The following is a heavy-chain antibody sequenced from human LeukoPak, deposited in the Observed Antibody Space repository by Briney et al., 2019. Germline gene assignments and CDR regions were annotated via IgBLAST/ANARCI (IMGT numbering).Heavy chain of an antibody. CDR3: TTVGSILGFDY. CDR2: IKSKIAGGTI. D-gene: IGHD3-16*01. CDR1: GFTFSDAW. J-gene: IGHJ4*02. V-gene: IGHV3-15*01. Sequence: GGSLRLSCAASGFTFSDAWMTWVRQAPGKGLEWVGRIKSKIAGGTIDYAAPVKDRFSISRDDSKNTLYLQMTSLKSEDTALHYCTTVGSILGFDYWGQGTLVTVSS.